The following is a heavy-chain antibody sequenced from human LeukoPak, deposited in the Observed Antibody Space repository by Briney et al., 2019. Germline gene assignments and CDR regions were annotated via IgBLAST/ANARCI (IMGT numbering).Heavy chain of an antibody. CDR1: GGSISGYF. CDR2: IYHSGST. J-gene: IGHJ5*02. Sequence: SETLSLXCTVSGGSISGYFWSWIRQPPGKGLEWIGYIYHSGSTNYNPSLKSRVTISVGMSKNQFSLKLSSVTAADTAVYYCASERARSSGSYFGFDPWGQGTLVTVSS. D-gene: IGHD3-10*01. V-gene: IGHV4-59*01. CDR3: ASERARSSGSYFGFDP.